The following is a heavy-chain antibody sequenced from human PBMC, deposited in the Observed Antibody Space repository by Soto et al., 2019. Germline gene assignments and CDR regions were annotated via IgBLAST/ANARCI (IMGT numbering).Heavy chain of an antibody. CDR3: ARGPLLAYCGGDCYTTGDY. Sequence: QVQLVQSGAEVKKPGASVKVSCKASGYIFTSYDINWVRQATGQGLEWMGWMNPNSGNTGYAQKFQGRVTMTRNTSISTAYMELSSLRSEDTAVYYCARGPLLAYCGGDCYTTGDYWGQGTLVTVSS. V-gene: IGHV1-8*01. J-gene: IGHJ4*02. CDR2: MNPNSGNT. D-gene: IGHD2-21*01. CDR1: GYIFTSYD.